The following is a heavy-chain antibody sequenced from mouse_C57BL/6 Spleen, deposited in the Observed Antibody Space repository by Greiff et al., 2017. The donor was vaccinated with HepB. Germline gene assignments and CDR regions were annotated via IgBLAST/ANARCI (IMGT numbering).Heavy chain of an antibody. CDR3: ARGIYYDYVNYYAMDY. J-gene: IGHJ4*01. V-gene: IGHV1-18*01. D-gene: IGHD2-4*01. CDR2: INPNNGGT. Sequence: VQLQQSGPELVKPGASVKIPCKASGYTFTDYNMDWVKQSHGKSLEWIGDINPNNGGTIYNQKFKGKATLTVDKSSSTAYMELRSLTSEDTAVYYCARGIYYDYVNYYAMDYWGQGTSVTVSS. CDR1: GYTFTDYN.